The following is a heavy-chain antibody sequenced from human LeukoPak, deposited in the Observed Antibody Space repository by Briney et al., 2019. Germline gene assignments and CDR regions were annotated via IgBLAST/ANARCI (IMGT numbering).Heavy chain of an antibody. Sequence: GGSLRLSCVGSGFTSIAYALTWARQAPGKGLEWVSSISGTGGRTYSADSVKGRFTISRDNSKNTLYLQMKNLRVEHTAVYYCAKGLHGGVGYGVDVWGQGTTVSVSS. J-gene: IGHJ6*02. CDR1: GFTSIAYA. CDR3: AKGLHGGVGYGVDV. D-gene: IGHD3-16*01. CDR2: ISGTGGRT. V-gene: IGHV3-23*01.